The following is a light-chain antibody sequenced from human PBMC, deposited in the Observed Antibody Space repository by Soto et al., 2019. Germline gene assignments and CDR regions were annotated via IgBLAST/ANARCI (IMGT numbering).Light chain of an antibody. Sequence: ITQSPSTLSASVRDRVTIPCRASQTISSCLAWFRQRPGRAPKFLVYNASRIKNRLPLRFSGSRAGTEFTLTIISLQHADYATYYCRQYSSSYEWTFGQGTKVDIK. V-gene: IGKV1-5*03. CDR3: RQYSSSYEWT. CDR1: QTISSC. J-gene: IGKJ1*01. CDR2: NAS.